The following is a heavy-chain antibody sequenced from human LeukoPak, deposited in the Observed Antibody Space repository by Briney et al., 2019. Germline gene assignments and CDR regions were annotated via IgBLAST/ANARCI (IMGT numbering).Heavy chain of an antibody. CDR3: AMTTVITTDPYFDY. CDR2: IYYSGST. D-gene: IGHD4-23*01. CDR1: GGSISSYY. V-gene: IGHV4-59*08. J-gene: IGHJ4*02. Sequence: SETLSLTCTSSGGSISSYYWSWIRQPPGKGLEWIGYIYYSGSTNYNPSLKSRVTISVDTSKNQFSLKLSSVTAADTAVFYCAMTTVITTDPYFDYWGQGTLVTVSS.